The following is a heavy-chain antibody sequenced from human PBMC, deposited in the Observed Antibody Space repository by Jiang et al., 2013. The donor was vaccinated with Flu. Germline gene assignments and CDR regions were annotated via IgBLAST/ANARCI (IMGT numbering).Heavy chain of an antibody. CDR2: INAGNGNT. CDR1: GYTFTSYA. J-gene: IGHJ6*04. Sequence: GAEVKKPGASVKVSCKASGYTFTSYAMHWVRQAPGQRLEWMGWINAGNGNTKYSQKFQGRVTITRDTSASTAYMELSSLRSEDTAVYYCARISLDYYDSSGYYSGYYGMDVWGKGTTVAVSS. D-gene: IGHD3-22*01. CDR3: ARISLDYYDSSGYYSGYYGMDV. V-gene: IGHV1-3*01.